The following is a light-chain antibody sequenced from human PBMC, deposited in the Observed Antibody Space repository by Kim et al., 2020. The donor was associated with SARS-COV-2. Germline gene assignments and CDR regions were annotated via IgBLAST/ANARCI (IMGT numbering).Light chain of an antibody. CDR1: QTISIF. Sequence: SASVGDRVTISCRASQTISIFLNWYQQKPGKAPKLLIYAASSLHDGVPSRFSGSGSGTDFTLTISSLQPEDFATYYCQESYNTPPTFGQGTKVEI. V-gene: IGKV1-39*01. CDR3: QESYNTPPT. CDR2: AAS. J-gene: IGKJ2*01.